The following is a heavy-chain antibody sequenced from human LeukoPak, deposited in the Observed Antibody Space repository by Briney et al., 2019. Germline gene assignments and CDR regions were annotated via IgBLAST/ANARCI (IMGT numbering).Heavy chain of an antibody. CDR3: AREKWELPTGDY. D-gene: IGHD1-26*01. Sequence: PGGSLRLSCAASGFTFSSYSMNWVRQAPGKGLEWVSSISSSSSYIYYADSVKGRFTISRDNAKNSLYLQMNSLRAEDTAVYYCAREKWELPTGDYWGQGTLVTVSS. J-gene: IGHJ4*02. CDR2: ISSSSSYI. CDR1: GFTFSSYS. V-gene: IGHV3-21*01.